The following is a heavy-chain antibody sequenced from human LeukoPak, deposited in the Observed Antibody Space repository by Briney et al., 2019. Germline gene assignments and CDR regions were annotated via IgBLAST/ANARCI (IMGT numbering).Heavy chain of an antibody. J-gene: IGHJ4*02. V-gene: IGHV4-34*01. CDR3: ARSKDGSGFAAY. Sequence: PSETLSLTCAVYGGSFSGYYWTWIRQPPGKGLEWIGEINHSGNTNYNPSLKSRVAISVDTSKNQFSLKLSSVIAADTAMYHCARSKDGSGFAAYWGQGTQVTVSS. CDR2: INHSGNT. CDR1: GGSFSGYY. D-gene: IGHD3-22*01.